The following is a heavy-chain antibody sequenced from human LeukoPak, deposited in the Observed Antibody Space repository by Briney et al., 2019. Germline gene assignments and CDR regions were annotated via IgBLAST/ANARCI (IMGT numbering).Heavy chain of an antibody. CDR3: ARVRYGSGSYYNVPDY. J-gene: IGHJ4*02. V-gene: IGHV3-30*02. D-gene: IGHD3-10*01. Sequence: PGGSLRLSCAASGFTFSSYGMHWVRQAPGKGLEWVAFIRYDGSNKYYADSVKGRFTISRDNSKNTLYLQMNSLRAGDTAVYYCARVRYGSGSYYNVPDYWGQGTLVTVSS. CDR1: GFTFSSYG. CDR2: IRYDGSNK.